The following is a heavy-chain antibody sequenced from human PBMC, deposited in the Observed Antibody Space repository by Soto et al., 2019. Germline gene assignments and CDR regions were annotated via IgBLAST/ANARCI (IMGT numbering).Heavy chain of an antibody. Sequence: SVKVSCKASGGTFSSYAISLVRQAPGQGLEWMGGIIPIFGTANYAQKFQGRVTITADKSTSTAYMEPSSLRSEDTAVYYCAGYGTRIGSGFDDWAQGTPVTVSS. J-gene: IGHJ4*02. D-gene: IGHD1-1*01. V-gene: IGHV1-69*06. CDR1: GGTFSSYA. CDR2: IIPIFGTA. CDR3: AGYGTRIGSGFDD.